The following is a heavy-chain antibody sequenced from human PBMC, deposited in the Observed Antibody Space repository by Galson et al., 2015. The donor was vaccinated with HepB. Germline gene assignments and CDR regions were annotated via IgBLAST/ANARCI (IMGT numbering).Heavy chain of an antibody. Sequence: SLRLSCAASGFTFSSYAMSWVRQAPGKGLEWVSAISGSGGSTYYADSVKGRFTISRDNSKNTLYLQMNSLRAEDTAVYYCAKEADGGLHYYDSSGYRRGAFEYWGQGTLVTVSS. J-gene: IGHJ4*02. CDR1: GFTFSSYA. CDR3: AKEADGGLHYYDSSGYRRGAFEY. D-gene: IGHD3-22*01. CDR2: ISGSGGST. V-gene: IGHV3-23*01.